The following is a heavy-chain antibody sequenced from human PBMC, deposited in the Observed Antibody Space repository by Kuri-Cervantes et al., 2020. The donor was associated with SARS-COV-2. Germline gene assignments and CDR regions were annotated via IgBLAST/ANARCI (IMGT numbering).Heavy chain of an antibody. CDR2: INPNSGGT. CDR1: GYTFTGYY. D-gene: IGHD1-26*01. CDR3: ARDREDRVGATFDY. V-gene: IGHV1-2*02. J-gene: IGHJ4*02. Sequence: ASVKVSCKASGYTFTGYYMHWVRQAPGQGLEWMGWINPNSGGTNYAQKLQGRVTMTTDTSTSTAYMELRSLRSDDTAVYYCARDREDRVGATFDYWGQGTLVTVSS.